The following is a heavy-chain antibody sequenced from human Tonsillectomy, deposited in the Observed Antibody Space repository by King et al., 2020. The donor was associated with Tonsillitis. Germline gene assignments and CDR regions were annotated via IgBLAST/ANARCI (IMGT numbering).Heavy chain of an antibody. D-gene: IGHD1-1*01. Sequence: VQLVESGGGVVQPGRSLRLSCAASGFTFSSYAMHWVRQAPGKGLEWVAVISYDGSNKYYADSVKGRFTISRDNSKNTLYLQMNSLRAEDTAVYYCASDPNDEYYFDSWGQGTLVTVSS. CDR1: GFTFSSYA. CDR2: ISYDGSNK. CDR3: ASDPNDEYYFDS. J-gene: IGHJ4*02. V-gene: IGHV3-30*04.